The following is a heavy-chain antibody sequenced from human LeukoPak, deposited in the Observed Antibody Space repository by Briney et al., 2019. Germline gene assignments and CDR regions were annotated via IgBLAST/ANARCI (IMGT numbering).Heavy chain of an antibody. D-gene: IGHD6-19*01. Sequence: GGSLRLSCVASGFTFSSYAMSWVRQAPGKGLEWVSGISGSGGSTYYADSVKGRFTISRDNSKNTLFLQMNSLRAEDTAVYYCAKETYSSGWYPYFDYWGQGTLVTVSS. J-gene: IGHJ4*02. CDR3: AKETYSSGWYPYFDY. V-gene: IGHV3-23*01. CDR1: GFTFSSYA. CDR2: ISGSGGST.